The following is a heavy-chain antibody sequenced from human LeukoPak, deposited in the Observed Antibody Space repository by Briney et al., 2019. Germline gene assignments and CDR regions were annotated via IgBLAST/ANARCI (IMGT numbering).Heavy chain of an antibody. J-gene: IGHJ4*02. CDR2: IIPIFGTA. CDR1: GGTFSSYA. V-gene: IGHV1-69*13. CDR3: ARGPAGGYGDFHFDY. D-gene: IGHD4-17*01. Sequence: ASVKVSCKASGGTFSSYAISWVRQAPGQGLEWMGGIIPIFGTANYAQKFQGRVTITADESTSTAYMELSSLRSEDTAVYYCARGPAGGYGDFHFDYWGQGTLVTVSS.